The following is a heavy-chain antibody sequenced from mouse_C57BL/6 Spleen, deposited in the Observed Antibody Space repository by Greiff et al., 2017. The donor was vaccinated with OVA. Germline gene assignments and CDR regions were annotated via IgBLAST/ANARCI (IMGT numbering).Heavy chain of an antibody. D-gene: IGHD2-3*01. CDR2: IDPNSGGT. V-gene: IGHV1-72*01. CDR3: EPLLQKGPWFAY. Sequence: QVQLQQSGAELVKPGASVKLSCKASGYTFTSYWMHWVKPRPGRGLEWIGRIDPNSGGTKYNEKFKSKATLTVDKPSSTAYMQLSSLTSEDSAVYYGEPLLQKGPWFAYWGQGTLVTVSA. CDR1: GYTFTSYW. J-gene: IGHJ3*01.